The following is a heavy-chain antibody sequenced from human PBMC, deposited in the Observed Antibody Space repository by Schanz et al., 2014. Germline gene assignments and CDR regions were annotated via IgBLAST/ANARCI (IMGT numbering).Heavy chain of an antibody. Sequence: QEQLVESGGGAVQPGRSLRLSCAASGITLSGYGLHWVRQAPGKGLEWVGFISFDGRNTGYAHSVKGRFTISRDNSKNTVNLQMNSLRAEDTAVYDCAKEKEEVAADGSCFDYWGQGTLVTVSS. CDR3: AKEKEEVAADGSCFDY. CDR1: GITLSGYG. V-gene: IGHV3-30*18. J-gene: IGHJ4*02. CDR2: ISFDGRNT. D-gene: IGHD6-13*01.